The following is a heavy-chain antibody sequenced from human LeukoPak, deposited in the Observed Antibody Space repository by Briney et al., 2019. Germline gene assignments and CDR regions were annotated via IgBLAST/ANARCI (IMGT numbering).Heavy chain of an antibody. CDR2: IKQDGSEK. CDR1: GFTFSSYW. V-gene: IGHV3-7*01. D-gene: IGHD4-17*01. Sequence: GGSLRLSCAASGFTFSSYWMSWVRQAPGKGLEWVANIKQDGSEKYYVDSVKGRFTISRDNAKNSLYLQMNSLRAEDTAVYYCAKTTGYYYMDVWGKGTTVTVSS. CDR3: AKTTGYYYMDV. J-gene: IGHJ6*03.